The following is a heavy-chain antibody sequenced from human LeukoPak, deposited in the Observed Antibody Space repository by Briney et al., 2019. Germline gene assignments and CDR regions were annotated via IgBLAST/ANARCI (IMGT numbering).Heavy chain of an antibody. V-gene: IGHV1-18*01. CDR3: ARDSPRTYYYDSSGPGPEYFQH. CDR2: ISTYNGNT. CDR1: GYTFTSYG. D-gene: IGHD3-22*01. Sequence: ASVKVSCKASGYTFTSYGISWVRQAPGQGLEWMGWISTYNGNTNYAQKLQGRVTMTTDTSTSTAYMELRSLRSDDTAVYYCARDSPRTYYYDSSGPGPEYFQHWGQGTLVTVSS. J-gene: IGHJ1*01.